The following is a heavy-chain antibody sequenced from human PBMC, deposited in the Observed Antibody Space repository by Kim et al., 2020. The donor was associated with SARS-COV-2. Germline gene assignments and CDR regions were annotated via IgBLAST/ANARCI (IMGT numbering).Heavy chain of an antibody. D-gene: IGHD3-22*01. V-gene: IGHV3-23*01. CDR3: AKDHESSGWPTFDY. J-gene: IGHJ4*02. Sequence: YAGAVKGRFPVSRDNSTNTLYLQVDRLGAEDTALYYCAKDHESSGWPTFDYWGQGALVTVSS.